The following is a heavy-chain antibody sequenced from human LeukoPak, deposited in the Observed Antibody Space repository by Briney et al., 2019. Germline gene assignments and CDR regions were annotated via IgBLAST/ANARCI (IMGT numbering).Heavy chain of an antibody. CDR2: INSDGSST. Sequence: GGSLRLSCAASGFTFSSYAMSWVRQAPGKGLVWVSRINSDGSSTSYADSVKGRFTTSRDNAKNTLYLQMNSLRAEDTAVYYCATGYCSSTSCYRPSDYWGQGTLVTVSS. J-gene: IGHJ4*02. CDR1: GFTFSSYA. D-gene: IGHD2-2*02. V-gene: IGHV3-74*01. CDR3: ATGYCSSTSCYRPSDY.